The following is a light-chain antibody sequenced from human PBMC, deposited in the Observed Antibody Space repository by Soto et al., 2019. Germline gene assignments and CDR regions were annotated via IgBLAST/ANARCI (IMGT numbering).Light chain of an antibody. J-gene: IGKJ5*01. V-gene: IGKV3-20*01. CDR2: GAS. CDR3: QQYAHSPWT. Sequence: EVVLTQSPGTLSLSPGERATLSCRASQTVSGNLLAWYQQKRGQTPRLLIYGASGRASGIPDRFSGSASGTDFTLTISRLEPEDFAVYFCQQYAHSPWTFGQGTRLEIK. CDR1: QTVSGNL.